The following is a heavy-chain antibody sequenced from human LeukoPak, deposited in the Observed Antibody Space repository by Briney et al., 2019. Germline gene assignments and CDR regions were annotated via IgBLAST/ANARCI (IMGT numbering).Heavy chain of an antibody. CDR3: ASAHYSTGWYAYGLDV. CDR2: IYHSGGT. D-gene: IGHD6-19*01. V-gene: IGHV4-59*01. Sequence: SETLSLTCGVSGGSITSYDWSWVREPPGKGLEWRGDIYHSGGTNYNPSLKSRGSTSVDTSKNQFCLKLSSVTAADTAVYYCASAHYSTGWYAYGLDVWGQGTTVIVS. J-gene: IGHJ6*02. CDR1: GGSITSYD.